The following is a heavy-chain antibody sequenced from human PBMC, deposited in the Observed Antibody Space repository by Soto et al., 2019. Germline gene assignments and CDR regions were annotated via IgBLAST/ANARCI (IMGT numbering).Heavy chain of an antibody. D-gene: IGHD1-1*01. CDR1: GFTFNTYG. CDR2: ISSDGNNK. Sequence: GGSLRLSCAASGFTFNTYGMDWVRQAPGKGPEWVAVISSDGNNKYYADSVKGRFTISRDNSKNKVYLQMNSLTAEDTAVYYCARQGRGYNWNHEGCYFDNWGQGTLVTVSS. CDR3: ARQGRGYNWNHEGCYFDN. J-gene: IGHJ4*02. V-gene: IGHV3-30*04.